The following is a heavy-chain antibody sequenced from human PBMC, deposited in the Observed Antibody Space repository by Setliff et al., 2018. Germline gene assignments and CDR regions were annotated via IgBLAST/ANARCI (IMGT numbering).Heavy chain of an antibody. CDR1: GYTFTSYY. D-gene: IGHD3-3*01. CDR3: ARANVLRFLGWLLSGGDYYYYYYMDV. J-gene: IGHJ6*03. Sequence: ASVKVSCKASGYTFTSYYMHWVRQAPGQGLEWMGIINPSGGSTSYAQKFQGRVTMTRDTSTSTVYMELSSLRSEDTAVYYCARANVLRFLGWLLSGGDYYYYYYMDVWGKGTTVTVSS. CDR2: INPSGGST. V-gene: IGHV1-46*01.